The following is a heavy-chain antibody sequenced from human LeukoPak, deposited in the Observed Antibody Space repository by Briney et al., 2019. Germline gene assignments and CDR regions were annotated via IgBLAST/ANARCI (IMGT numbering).Heavy chain of an antibody. CDR3: AKRGVVIRVILVGFDKEAYYFDS. Sequence: GGSLRLSCAVSGITLSNYGMSWVRQAPGKGLEWVAGISDSSGRTNYADSVKGRFTISRDNPKNTLYLQMNSMRAEDTAVYFCAKRGVVIRVILVGFDKEAYYFDSWRQGALVTVSS. D-gene: IGHD2-15*01. CDR1: GITLSNYG. V-gene: IGHV3-23*01. CDR2: ISDSSGRT. J-gene: IGHJ4*02.